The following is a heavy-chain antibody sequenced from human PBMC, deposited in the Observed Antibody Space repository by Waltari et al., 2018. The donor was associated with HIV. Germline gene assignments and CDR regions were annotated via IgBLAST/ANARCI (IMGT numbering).Heavy chain of an antibody. CDR1: GFTVSSNY. V-gene: IGHV3-53*02. D-gene: IGHD3-10*01. CDR2: IYSGGST. J-gene: IGHJ6*02. Sequence: EVQLVETGGGLIQPGGSLRLSCAASGFTVSSNYMSWVRQAPGKGLEWVAVIYSGGSTYYAASVKGRFTISRDNSKNTLYLQMNSLRAEDTAVYYCARNTYGSGSDLDYYGMDVWGQGTTVTVSS. CDR3: ARNTYGSGSDLDYYGMDV.